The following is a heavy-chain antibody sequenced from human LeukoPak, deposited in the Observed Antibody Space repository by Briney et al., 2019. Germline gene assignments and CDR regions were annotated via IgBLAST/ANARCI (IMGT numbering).Heavy chain of an antibody. J-gene: IGHJ4*02. Sequence: ASVKVSCKASGYTFTGYFMHWVRQAPGQGLEWMGWINPNTGGTNYAQKFQGRFTMTRDTSISTAYMELSRLRSDDTAVYYCARASRITIFGVFNHWGQGILVTVSS. CDR3: ARASRITIFGVFNH. D-gene: IGHD3-3*01. CDR2: INPNTGGT. V-gene: IGHV1-2*02. CDR1: GYTFTGYF.